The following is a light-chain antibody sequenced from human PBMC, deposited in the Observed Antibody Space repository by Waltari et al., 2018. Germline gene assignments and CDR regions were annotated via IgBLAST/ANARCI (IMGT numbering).Light chain of an antibody. CDR1: QIISRAF. Sequence: SCRASQIISRAFTWYQQKPGQAPRLLIYDVSTRASGIPDRFSGSGSGTDFSLTISRLEPEDFAVYYCQHYVRLPGTFGQGTKLEFK. J-gene: IGKJ1*01. CDR3: QHYVRLPGT. V-gene: IGKV3-20*01. CDR2: DVS.